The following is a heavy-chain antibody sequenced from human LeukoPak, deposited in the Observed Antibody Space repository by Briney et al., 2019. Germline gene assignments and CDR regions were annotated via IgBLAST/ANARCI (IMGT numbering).Heavy chain of an antibody. CDR3: ATGGGDSSGYYANFDY. CDR1: GYTLTELS. J-gene: IGHJ4*02. CDR2: FDPEDGET. D-gene: IGHD3-22*01. V-gene: IGHV1-24*01. Sequence: ASVKVSCKVSGYTLTELSMHWVRQAPGKGLEWMGGFDPEDGETIYAQKFQGRVTMTEDTSTDTAYMELSSLRSEDTAVYYCATGGGDSSGYYANFDYWGQGTLVTVSS.